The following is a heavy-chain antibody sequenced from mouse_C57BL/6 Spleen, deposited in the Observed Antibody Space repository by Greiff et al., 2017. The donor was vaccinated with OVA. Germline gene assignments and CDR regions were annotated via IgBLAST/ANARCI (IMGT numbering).Heavy chain of an antibody. CDR3: TRDGSSYYYFDY. Sequence: QVQLQQSGAELVRPGASVTLSCKASGYTFTDYEMHWVKQTPVHGLEWIGAIDPETGGTAYNQKFKGKAILTADKSSSTAYMELRSLTSEDSAVYYCTRDGSSYYYFDYWGQGTTRTVSS. J-gene: IGHJ2*01. CDR2: IDPETGGT. D-gene: IGHD1-1*01. CDR1: GYTFTDYE. V-gene: IGHV1-15*01.